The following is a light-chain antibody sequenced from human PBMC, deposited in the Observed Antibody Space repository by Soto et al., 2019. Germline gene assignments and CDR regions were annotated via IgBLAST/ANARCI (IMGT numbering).Light chain of an antibody. CDR3: ASSTSDSLYV. CDR1: NSDVGGNKY. CDR2: KVT. J-gene: IGLJ1*01. V-gene: IGLV2-14*01. Sequence: QSALTQPASVSGSPGQWITISCTGTNSDVGGNKYVSWYQQYPGKVPKLLINKVTNRPSGVSYRFSGSKSGNTASLTISALLAEDEADYFCASSTSDSLYVFGTGTRSPS.